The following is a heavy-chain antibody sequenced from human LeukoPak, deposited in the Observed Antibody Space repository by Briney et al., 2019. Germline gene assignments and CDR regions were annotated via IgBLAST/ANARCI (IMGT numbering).Heavy chain of an antibody. CDR1: GFTFSSYE. J-gene: IGHJ6*03. Sequence: PGGSLRLSCEASGFTFSSYEMSWVRQVPGKGLEWVSYISSSGSTRYYADSVKGRFTISRDNAKNSLYLQMKSLRAEDTAVYYCARGYSYGYYDYYYYMDVWGKGTTVTISS. CDR2: ISSSGSTR. V-gene: IGHV3-48*03. D-gene: IGHD5-18*01. CDR3: ARGYSYGYYDYYYYMDV.